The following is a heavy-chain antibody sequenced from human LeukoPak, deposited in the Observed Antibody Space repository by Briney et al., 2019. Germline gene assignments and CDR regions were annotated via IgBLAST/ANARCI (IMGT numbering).Heavy chain of an antibody. CDR1: GFTFSSYA. CDR2: ISYDGSNK. Sequence: GGSLRLSCAAAGFTFSSYAMHWVRQAPGKGLEWVAVISYDGSNKYYAGSVKGRFTISRDNSKNTLYLQMNSLRAEDTAVYYCARTNVLLWFGELFLDYWGQGTLVTVSS. V-gene: IGHV3-30-3*01. D-gene: IGHD3-10*01. J-gene: IGHJ4*02. CDR3: ARTNVLLWFGELFLDY.